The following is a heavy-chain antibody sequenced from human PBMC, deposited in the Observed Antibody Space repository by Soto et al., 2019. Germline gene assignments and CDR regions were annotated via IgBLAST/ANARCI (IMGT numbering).Heavy chain of an antibody. J-gene: IGHJ4*02. D-gene: IGHD1-26*01. V-gene: IGHV3-33*01. CDR3: ARASGPFDY. CDR2: IWFDGSIQ. Sequence: QVQLVESGGGVVQPGRSLRLSCAASGFPFSTYGMHWVRQAPGKGLEWVAVIWFDGSIQYYGDSVKGRFTISRDNSKNTLYLQMNSLRAEDTAVYYCARASGPFDYWGQGTLVTDSS. CDR1: GFPFSTYG.